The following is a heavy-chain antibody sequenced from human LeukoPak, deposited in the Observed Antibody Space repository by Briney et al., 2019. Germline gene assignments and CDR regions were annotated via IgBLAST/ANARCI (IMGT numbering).Heavy chain of an antibody. CDR1: GYTFTSYY. D-gene: IGHD6-13*01. J-gene: IGHJ3*02. Sequence: ASVKVSCKASGYTFTSYYMHWVRQAPGQGLEWMGIINPSGGSTSYAQKFQGRVTMTRDTSTSTVYMELSSLRSEGTAVYYCARVKQQLVTSNAFDIWGQGTMVTVSS. CDR2: INPSGGST. V-gene: IGHV1-46*01. CDR3: ARVKQQLVTSNAFDI.